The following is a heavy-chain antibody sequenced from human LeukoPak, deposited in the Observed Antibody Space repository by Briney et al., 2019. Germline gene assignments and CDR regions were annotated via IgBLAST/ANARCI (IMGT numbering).Heavy chain of an antibody. CDR2: INPNSGGT. D-gene: IGHD2-2*01. CDR1: GYTFTGYY. J-gene: IGHJ3*02. CDR3: ASKDCSSTSCPSEDAFDI. V-gene: IGHV1-2*02. Sequence: ASVKVSCKASGYTFTGYYMHWVRQAPGQGLEWMGWINPNSGGTNYAQKFQGRVTMTRDTSISTAYMELSRLRSDDTAVYYCASKDCSSTSCPSEDAFDIWGQGTMVTVSS.